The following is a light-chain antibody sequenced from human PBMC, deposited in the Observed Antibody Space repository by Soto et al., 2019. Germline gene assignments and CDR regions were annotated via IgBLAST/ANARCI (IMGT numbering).Light chain of an antibody. V-gene: IGKV1-39*01. J-gene: IGKJ3*01. CDR2: GAS. Sequence: DIQMTQSPSPLSASVGDRVIISCRASRSISNYLNWYQQIPGMAPKLLIYGASTLSSGVPSRFSGSGSGTDFTLTISSLQPQDFATYYCQQSYGPPFTFGPGTKVDIK. CDR1: RSISNY. CDR3: QQSYGPPFT.